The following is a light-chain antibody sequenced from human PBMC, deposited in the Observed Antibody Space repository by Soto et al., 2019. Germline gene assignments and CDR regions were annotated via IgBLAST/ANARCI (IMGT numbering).Light chain of an antibody. Sequence: DIQMPQSPSTLSGSVGDRVTITCRASQTISSWLAWYQQKPGKAPKLLIYKASTLKSGVPSRFSGSGSGTEFTLTISSLQPDDLATYYCQQYNSYSATFGQGTKVDIK. CDR1: QTISSW. CDR2: KAS. V-gene: IGKV1-5*03. J-gene: IGKJ1*01. CDR3: QQYNSYSAT.